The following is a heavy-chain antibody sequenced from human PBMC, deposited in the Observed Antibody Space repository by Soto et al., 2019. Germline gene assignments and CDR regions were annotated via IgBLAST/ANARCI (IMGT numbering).Heavy chain of an antibody. V-gene: IGHV3-30-3*01. D-gene: IGHD5-18*01. CDR2: ISYDGSNK. CDR1: GFTFSSYA. CDR3: ARDQDTAMAIFDY. J-gene: IGHJ4*02. Sequence: LRLSCAASGFTFSSYAMHWVRQAPGKGLEWVAVISYDGSNKYYADSVKGRFTISRDNSKNTLYLQMNSLRAEDTAVYYCARDQDTAMAIFDYWGQGTLVTVSS.